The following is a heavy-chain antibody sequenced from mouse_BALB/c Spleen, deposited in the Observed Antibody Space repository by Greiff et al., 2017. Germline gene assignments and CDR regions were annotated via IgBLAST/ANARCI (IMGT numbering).Heavy chain of an antibody. CDR2: ISYSGST. J-gene: IGHJ4*01. D-gene: IGHD2-1*01. CDR3: ARFDYGNYEGGYAMDY. Sequence: EVKLMESGPSLVKPSQTLSLTCSVTGDSITSGYWNWIRKFPGNKLEYMGYISYSGSTYYNPSLKSRISITRDTSKNQYYLQLNSVTTEDTATYYCARFDYGNYEGGYAMDYWGQGTSVTVSS. CDR1: GDSITSGY. V-gene: IGHV3-8*02.